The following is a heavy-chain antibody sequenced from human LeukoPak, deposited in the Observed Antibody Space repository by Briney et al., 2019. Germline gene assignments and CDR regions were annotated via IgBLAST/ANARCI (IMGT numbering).Heavy chain of an antibody. Sequence: PGGSLRLSCAASGFTVSSNYMSWVRQAPGKGLEWVSVIYSGGSTYYADSVKGRFTISRDNSKNTLYLQMNSLRAEDTAVYYCARGVYEYSYGLGFDYWGQGTLVTVSS. V-gene: IGHV3-53*01. CDR2: IYSGGST. CDR1: GFTVSSNY. CDR3: ARGVYEYSYGLGFDY. D-gene: IGHD5-18*01. J-gene: IGHJ4*02.